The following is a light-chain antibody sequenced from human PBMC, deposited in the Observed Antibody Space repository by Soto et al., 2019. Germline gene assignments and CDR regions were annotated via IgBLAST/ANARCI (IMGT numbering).Light chain of an antibody. Sequence: DIQMTQSPSTLSASVGDRVTITCRASQSVSASLAWFQQKPGKPPILLIYMASSLQSGVPSRFSGSGSGTDFTLTISSLQPDDFATYYCQQYNSYSRMFGQGTEVDIK. V-gene: IGKV1-5*03. CDR1: QSVSAS. CDR2: MAS. J-gene: IGKJ1*01. CDR3: QQYNSYSRM.